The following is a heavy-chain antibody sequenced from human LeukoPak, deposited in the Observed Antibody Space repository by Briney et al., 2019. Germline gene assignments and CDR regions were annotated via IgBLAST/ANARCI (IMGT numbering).Heavy chain of an antibody. V-gene: IGHV1-69*04. CDR2: MIPILGIA. D-gene: IGHD1-26*01. J-gene: IGHJ4*02. CDR3: ATPSAGVVGPTRVPYYFDY. Sequence: SVKVSCKASGGTFSSYAISWVRQAPGQGLEWMGRMIPILGIANYAQKFQGRVTITADKSTSTAYMELSSLRSEDTAVYYCATPSAGVVGPTRVPYYFDYWGQGTLVTVSS. CDR1: GGTFSSYA.